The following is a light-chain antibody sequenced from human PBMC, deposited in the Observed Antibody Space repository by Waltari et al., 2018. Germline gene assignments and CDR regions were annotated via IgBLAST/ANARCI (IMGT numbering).Light chain of an antibody. V-gene: IGKV3-20*01. CDR3: HLSASSPLT. Sequence: ENVLTPSPGALSLSPGERATLSCRASQTVGRSYLAWFQQKPGQAPRLLIYDASNRATGIPDRFSGSGSGTDFTLTINRLEPEDFAVYYCHLSASSPLTFGGGTKVEIK. CDR2: DAS. CDR1: QTVGRSY. J-gene: IGKJ4*01.